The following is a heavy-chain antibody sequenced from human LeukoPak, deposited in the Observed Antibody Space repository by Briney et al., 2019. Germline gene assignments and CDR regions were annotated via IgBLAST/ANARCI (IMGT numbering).Heavy chain of an antibody. J-gene: IGHJ4*02. V-gene: IGHV3-7*01. CDR3: ARDPPYSYDSSGYSPHIDY. D-gene: IGHD3-22*01. CDR2: IKRDGSEK. Sequence: SGGSLRLSCAASGFTFSSYWMTWVRQAPGKGLEWVANIKRDGSEKYYVDSVKGRFTLSRDNAKNSLYLQMNSLRAEDTAVYYCARDPPYSYDSSGYSPHIDYWGQGTLVTVSS. CDR1: GFTFSSYW.